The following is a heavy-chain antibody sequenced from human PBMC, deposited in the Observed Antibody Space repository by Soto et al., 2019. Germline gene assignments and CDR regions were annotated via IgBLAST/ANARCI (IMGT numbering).Heavy chain of an antibody. CDR2: IFYGHGT. V-gene: IGHV4-39*01. D-gene: IGHD3-9*01. CDR1: GGSVTSSTSS. Sequence: QVQLQESGPGLVNPSETLSLTCTVSGGSVTSSTSSWAWVRQPPGKGLHWIGTIFYGHGTYYNPSLESRVTISLYTSKIQFSLELTSVTAAATAVYYCARQPTGYPNWFDAWGRGILVIVSS. CDR3: ARQPTGYPNWFDA. J-gene: IGHJ5*02.